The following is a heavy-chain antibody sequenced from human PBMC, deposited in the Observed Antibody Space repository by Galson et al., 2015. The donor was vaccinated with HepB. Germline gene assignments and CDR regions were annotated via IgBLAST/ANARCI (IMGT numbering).Heavy chain of an antibody. Sequence: SVKVSCKASGGTFSSYIISWVRQAPGQGLEWMGRIIPILGIANYAQKSQGRVTITADKSTSTAYMELSSLKSEDTAVYYCASGPIVGAPPPGYWGQGTLVTVSS. J-gene: IGHJ4*02. CDR1: GGTFSSYI. V-gene: IGHV1-69*02. CDR2: IIPILGIA. CDR3: ASGPIVGAPPPGY. D-gene: IGHD1-26*01.